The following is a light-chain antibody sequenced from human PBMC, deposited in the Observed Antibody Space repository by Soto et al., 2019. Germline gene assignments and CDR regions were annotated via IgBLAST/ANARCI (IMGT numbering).Light chain of an antibody. CDR1: SSDVGGYNY. V-gene: IGLV2-8*01. CDR3: SSYAGSSYV. CDR2: EVS. J-gene: IGLJ1*01. Sequence: QSALTQPPSASGSPGQSVTISCTGTSSDVGGYNYVSWYQQHPGKAPKLMIYEVSKRPSGVPDRFSGSKSGNTASLTVSGIQAEDEADYYCSSYAGSSYVFGTGTKLTVL.